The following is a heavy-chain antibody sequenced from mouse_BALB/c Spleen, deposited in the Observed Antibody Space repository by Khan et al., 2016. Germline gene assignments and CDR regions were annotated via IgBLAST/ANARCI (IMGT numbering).Heavy chain of an antibody. J-gene: IGHJ4*01. CDR2: FNPGSGGT. Sequence: QVQLQQSGAELVRPGTSVKVSCKASGYAFTNYLIEWVKQRPGQGLEWIGVFNPGSGGTNYNEKFKGKATLTADKSSSTAYMQLSSLTSDDSAVYFCARYDGNYYAMDYWGQGTSVTVSS. D-gene: IGHD2-3*01. CDR1: GYAFTNYL. V-gene: IGHV1-54*01. CDR3: ARYDGNYYAMDY.